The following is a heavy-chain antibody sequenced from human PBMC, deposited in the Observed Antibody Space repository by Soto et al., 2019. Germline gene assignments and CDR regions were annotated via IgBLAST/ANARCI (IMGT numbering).Heavy chain of an antibody. CDR3: ARGVRRYYDSSGYYFFDY. Sequence: ASVKVSCKASGYTFTGYYMHWVRQAPGQGLEWIGWINPNSGGTNYAQKLQGWVTMTRDTSISTAYMELSRLRSDDTAVYFCARGVRRYYDSSGYYFFDYWGQGTLVTVS. V-gene: IGHV1-2*04. CDR2: INPNSGGT. J-gene: IGHJ4*02. CDR1: GYTFTGYY. D-gene: IGHD3-22*01.